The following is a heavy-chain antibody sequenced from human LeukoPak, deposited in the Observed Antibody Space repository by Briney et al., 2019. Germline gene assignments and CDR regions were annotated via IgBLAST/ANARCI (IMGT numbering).Heavy chain of an antibody. CDR1: GFTFSSYA. CDR2: ISGSGSTT. Sequence: GGSLRLSCAASGFTFSSYAMSWVRQAPGKGLEWVSVISGSGSTTHYADPVKGRFTISRDNSKNTLYLQMNSLRVEDTAVYYCAAETPWFDPWGQGTLVTVSS. J-gene: IGHJ5*02. V-gene: IGHV3-23*01. CDR3: AAETPWFDP.